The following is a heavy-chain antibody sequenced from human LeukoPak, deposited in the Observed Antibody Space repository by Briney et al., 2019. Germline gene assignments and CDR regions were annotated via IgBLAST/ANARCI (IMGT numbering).Heavy chain of an antibody. CDR2: INPNSGGT. D-gene: IGHD5-18*01. V-gene: IGHV1-2*02. J-gene: IGHJ4*02. CDR3: ARGGGYSYGTF. Sequence: ASVKVSCKASGYTFTGCYMYWVRQAPGQGLEWMGWINPNSGGTNYAKKFQGRVTMTRDTSISTAYMELSRLRSDDTAVYYCARGGGYSYGTFWGQGTLVTVSS. CDR1: GYTFTGCY.